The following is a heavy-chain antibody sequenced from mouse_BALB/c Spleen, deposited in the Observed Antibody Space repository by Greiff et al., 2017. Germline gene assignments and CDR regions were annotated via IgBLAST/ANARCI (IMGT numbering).Heavy chain of an antibody. CDR2: ISTYYGNT. CDR1: GYTFTDYA. J-gene: IGHJ2*01. Sequence: VQLQESGPELVRPGVSVKISCKGSGYTFTDYAMHWVKQSHAKSLEWIGVISTYYGNTNYNQKFKGKATMTVDKSSSTAYMELARLTSEDSAIYYCARPEITTGNYCDYWGQGTTLTVSS. V-gene: IGHV1-67*01. CDR3: ARPEITTGNYCDY. D-gene: IGHD2-4*01.